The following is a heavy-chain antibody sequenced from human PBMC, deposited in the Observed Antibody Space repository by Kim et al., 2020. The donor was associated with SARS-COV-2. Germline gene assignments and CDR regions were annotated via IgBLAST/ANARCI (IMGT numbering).Heavy chain of an antibody. CDR3: ARDIYGDGYNSIVYYYGMDV. D-gene: IGHD5-12*01. CDR2: INTNTGNP. V-gene: IGHV7-4-1*02. J-gene: IGHJ6*02. Sequence: ASVKVSCKASGYTFTSYAMNWVRQAPGQGLEWMGWINTNTGNPTYAQGFTGRFVFSLDTSVSTAYLQISSLKAEDTAVYYCARDIYGDGYNSIVYYYGMDVWGQGTTVTVSS. CDR1: GYTFTSYA.